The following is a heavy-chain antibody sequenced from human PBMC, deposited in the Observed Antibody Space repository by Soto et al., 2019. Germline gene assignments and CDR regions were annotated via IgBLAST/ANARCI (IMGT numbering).Heavy chain of an antibody. Sequence: GGSLRLSCAASGFTFSSYGMHWVRQAPGKGLEWVAVISYDGSNKYYADSVKGRFTISRDNSKNTLYLQMNSLRAEDTAVYYCAKDRWARIAVAGIGYWGQGTLVTVSS. V-gene: IGHV3-30*18. CDR1: GFTFSSYG. CDR2: ISYDGSNK. D-gene: IGHD6-19*01. J-gene: IGHJ4*02. CDR3: AKDRWARIAVAGIGY.